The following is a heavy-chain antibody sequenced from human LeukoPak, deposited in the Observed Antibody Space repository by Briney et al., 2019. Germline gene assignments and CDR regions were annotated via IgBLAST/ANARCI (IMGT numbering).Heavy chain of an antibody. Sequence: ASVKVSCKASGYTFTSYDINWVRQATGQGIEWMGWMNPNSGNTGYAQKFQGRVTITRNTSISTAYMELSSLRSEDTAVYYGARGSGWYMDVWGKGTTVTVSS. V-gene: IGHV1-8*03. CDR1: GYTFTSYD. CDR2: MNPNSGNT. D-gene: IGHD3-22*01. CDR3: ARGSGWYMDV. J-gene: IGHJ6*03.